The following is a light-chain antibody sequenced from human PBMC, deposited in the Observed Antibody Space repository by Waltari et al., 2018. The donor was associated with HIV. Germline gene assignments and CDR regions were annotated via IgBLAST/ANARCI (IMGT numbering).Light chain of an antibody. J-gene: IGKJ1*01. CDR3: MQPLQTPWT. V-gene: IGKV2-28*01. CDR1: QSLLHSNGYTH. CDR2: LGS. Sequence: IVMTQSPLSLPVTPGEPASISCRPSQSLLHSNGYTHLDWYLQKPGQSPQLLIYLGSNRASGVPERFSGSGSGTNFTLRIGRVAAEDVGVYYCMQPLQTPWTFGQGTKVEIK.